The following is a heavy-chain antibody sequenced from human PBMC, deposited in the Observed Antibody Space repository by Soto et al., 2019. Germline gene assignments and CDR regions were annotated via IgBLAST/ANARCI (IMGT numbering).Heavy chain of an antibody. CDR2: ISTDGRNK. D-gene: IGHD6-6*01. CDR1: GFTFSNYA. V-gene: IGHV3-30*19. J-gene: IGHJ4*02. CDR3: ARDPSIAADYYFEY. Sequence: PGGSLRLSCAASGFTFSNYAMHWVRQAPGRGLEWVAVISTDGRNKYSAESVKGRFTISRDNSKNTLYLQMNSLGADDTAVYYCARDPSIAADYYFEYWGQGXLVTVYS.